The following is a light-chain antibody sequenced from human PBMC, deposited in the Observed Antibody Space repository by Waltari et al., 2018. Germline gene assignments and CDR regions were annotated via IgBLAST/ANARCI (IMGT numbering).Light chain of an antibody. Sequence: DTQLTQSPSLLSTTEGDRVTITCRANQDISSYLAWYQQKPGKAPKLLIAAASTLQSAVPSRFSGSGSGTEFTLTISSLQSEDIATYYCQQLLSYPLTFGGGTKVEIK. CDR2: AAS. J-gene: IGKJ4*01. CDR1: QDISSY. CDR3: QQLLSYPLT. V-gene: IGKV1-9*01.